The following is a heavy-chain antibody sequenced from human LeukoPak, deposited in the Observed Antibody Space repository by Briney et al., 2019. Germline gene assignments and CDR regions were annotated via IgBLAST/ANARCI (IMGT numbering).Heavy chain of an antibody. CDR2: IIPILGIA. CDR1: GGTFSSYA. CDR3: ARWPERWQWLVSNDAFDI. Sequence: ASVKVSCKASGGTFSSYAISWVRQAPGQGLEWMGRIIPILGIANYAQKFQGRVTITADKSTSTAYMELSSLRSEDTAVYYCARWPERWQWLVSNDAFDIWGQGTMVTVSS. D-gene: IGHD6-19*01. J-gene: IGHJ3*02. V-gene: IGHV1-69*04.